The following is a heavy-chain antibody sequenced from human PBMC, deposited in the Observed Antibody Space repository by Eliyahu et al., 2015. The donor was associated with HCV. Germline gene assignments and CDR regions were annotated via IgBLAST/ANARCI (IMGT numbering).Heavy chain of an antibody. Sequence: QLQLQESGPGLVKPSETLSLTCNVAGGPISSSSYYWGWIRQPPGKGLEWIASIYYIGSTSYNPSLKSRVTISVDRSKNQFSLTLSSVTAADTAVYYCARQLTSATSGRFDYWGQGTLVTV. D-gene: IGHD4-11*01. J-gene: IGHJ4*02. CDR2: IYYIGST. V-gene: IGHV4-39*01. CDR1: GGPISSSSYY. CDR3: ARQLTSATSGRFDY.